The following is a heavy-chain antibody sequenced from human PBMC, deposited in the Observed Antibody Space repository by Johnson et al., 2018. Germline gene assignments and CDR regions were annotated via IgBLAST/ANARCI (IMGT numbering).Heavy chain of an antibody. Sequence: QVQLVQSGGGVVQPGRSLRLSCAASGFTFSKYGIYWVRQAPGKGLQWVGVISYYGTKKYYAASVKGRFSISRDNSKNTVYLQMNRLTGEDTAVYYCVKAPTGDYDFWGQGTLVTVSS. CDR1: GFTFSKYG. D-gene: IGHD1-1*01. CDR2: ISYYGTKK. J-gene: IGHJ4*02. V-gene: IGHV3-30*18. CDR3: VKAPTGDYDF.